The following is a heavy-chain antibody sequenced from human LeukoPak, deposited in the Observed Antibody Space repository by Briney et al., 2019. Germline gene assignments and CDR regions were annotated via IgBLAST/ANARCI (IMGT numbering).Heavy chain of an antibody. CDR1: EFTFSSYS. J-gene: IGHJ4*02. D-gene: IGHD6-13*01. Sequence: GGSLRLSCAASEFTFSSYSMNWVRQAPGKGLEWVSYITNSGNSKSYADSVKGRFTISRDNSKNTLYLQMNSLRAEDTAVYYCAKHLGSSWYYFDYWGQGTLVTVSS. CDR2: ITNSGNSK. V-gene: IGHV3-48*01. CDR3: AKHLGSSWYYFDY.